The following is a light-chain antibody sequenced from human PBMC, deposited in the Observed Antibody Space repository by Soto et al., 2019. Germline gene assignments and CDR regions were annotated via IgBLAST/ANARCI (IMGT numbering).Light chain of an antibody. V-gene: IGLV1-40*01. CDR3: LSFDSRLSVV. CDR1: SSNIGAGYD. J-gene: IGLJ2*01. CDR2: GNT. Sequence: QSVLTQPPSVSGAPGQRVTISCTGSSSNIGAGYDVHWYQHLPGRAPKLLIYGNTNRPSGVPDRFSGSKSGTSASLAITGLQAEDEADYYCLSFDSRLSVVFGGGTKLTVL.